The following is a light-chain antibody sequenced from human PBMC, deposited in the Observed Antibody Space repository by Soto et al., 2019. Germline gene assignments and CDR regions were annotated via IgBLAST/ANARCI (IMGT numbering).Light chain of an antibody. CDR3: QQGNNWPIFT. Sequence: DIQMTQSPSTLSASVGDRVTITCRASQSISSWLAWYQQKPGKAPKLLIYKASSLESGVPSRFSGSGSGTEFTLTISSLQPDDFAVYYCQQGNNWPIFTFGPGTKVDIK. J-gene: IGKJ3*01. CDR1: QSISSW. CDR2: KAS. V-gene: IGKV1-5*03.